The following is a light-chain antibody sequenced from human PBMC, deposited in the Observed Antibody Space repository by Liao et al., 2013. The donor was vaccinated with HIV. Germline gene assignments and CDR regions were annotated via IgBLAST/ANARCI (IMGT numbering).Light chain of an antibody. Sequence: SYELTQPPSVSVAPGKTASFPCGGDIIGGKTVHWYQQKPGQSPVLVIYQDRKRPSGMPERFSGSNSGNTATLTISGTQAIDEADYYCQAWDSGSYVVFGGGTKLTVL. CDR2: QDR. CDR1: IIGGKT. CDR3: QAWDSGSYVV. V-gene: IGLV3-1*01. J-gene: IGLJ2*01.